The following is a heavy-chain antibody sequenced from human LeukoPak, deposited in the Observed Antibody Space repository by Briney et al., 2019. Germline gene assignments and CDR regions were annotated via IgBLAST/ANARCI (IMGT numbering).Heavy chain of an antibody. D-gene: IGHD3-10*01. V-gene: IGHV3-7*01. CDR2: IGQDGSHK. CDR3: ARESTLGYYYGSGVFDY. CDR1: GFTFRNYW. Sequence: GGSLRLSCAVSGFTFRNYWMSWARQAPGKGLEWVANIGQDGSHKYYLDSVEGRFTISRDNARKSLDLEMTSLRVDDTAVYYCARESTLGYYYGSGVFDYWGQGTLVTVSS. J-gene: IGHJ4*02.